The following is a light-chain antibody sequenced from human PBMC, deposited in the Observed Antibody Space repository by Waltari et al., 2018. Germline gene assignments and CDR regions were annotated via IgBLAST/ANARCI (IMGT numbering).Light chain of an antibody. J-gene: IGKJ2*01. V-gene: IGKV3-15*01. CDR1: QSFTRK. CDR3: SQYNDWPYT. CDR2: GVS. Sequence: EIVMTQSPATLSVSPGDRVTLSCRASQSFTRKLSWYQQKPGQVPRLLIYGVSTRATGIPARFSGSGSGTEFTLTISSLQSEDSAVYYCSQYNDWPYTFGQGTKLELQ.